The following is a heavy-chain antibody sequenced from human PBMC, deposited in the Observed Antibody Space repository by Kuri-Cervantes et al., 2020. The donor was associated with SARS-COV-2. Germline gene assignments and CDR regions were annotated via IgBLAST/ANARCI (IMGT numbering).Heavy chain of an antibody. V-gene: IGHV1-69*04. J-gene: IGHJ5*02. CDR2: IIPILGTA. D-gene: IGHD3-10*01. CDR3: ATNYYGSGSYYKIGFDP. CDR1: GYTFTSYA. Sequence: SVKVSCKASGYTFTSYAMHWVRQAPGQRLEWMGRIIPILGTANYAQKFQGRVTITADKSTSTAYMELSSLRSEDTAVYYCATNYYGSGSYYKIGFDPWGQGTLVTVSS.